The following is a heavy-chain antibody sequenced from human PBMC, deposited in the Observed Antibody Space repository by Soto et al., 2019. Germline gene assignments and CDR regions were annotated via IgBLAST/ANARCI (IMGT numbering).Heavy chain of an antibody. J-gene: IGHJ4*02. Sequence: QMQLQESGPGLVKPSETLSLTCTVSGGSISSSSYYWGWIRQPPGQGLEWLGTFYSLGNTYYNPSLKSRVTISVDKSKSQLFLKLSSVTAPDTAVYYCARQIYDSSGYSYAYWGQGTLVTVSS. CDR1: GGSISSSSYY. D-gene: IGHD3-22*01. CDR3: ARQIYDSSGYSYAY. V-gene: IGHV4-39*01. CDR2: FYSLGNT.